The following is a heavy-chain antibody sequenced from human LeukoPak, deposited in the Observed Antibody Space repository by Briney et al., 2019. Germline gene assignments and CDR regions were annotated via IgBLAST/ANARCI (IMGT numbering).Heavy chain of an antibody. CDR3: ARGYYDFWSAYYSFCFDI. CDR1: GFTFSSYS. D-gene: IGHD3-3*01. Sequence: GGSLRLSCAASGFTFSSYSMNWARQAPGKGLEWVSSISSSGSYIYYADSVKGRFTISRDNAKNSLYLQMNSLRAEDTAVYYCARGYYDFWSAYYSFCFDIWGQGTMVTVSS. V-gene: IGHV3-21*01. J-gene: IGHJ3*02. CDR2: ISSSGSYI.